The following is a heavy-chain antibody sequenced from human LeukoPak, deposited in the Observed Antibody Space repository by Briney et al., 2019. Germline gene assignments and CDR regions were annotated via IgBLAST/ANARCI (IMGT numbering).Heavy chain of an antibody. CDR1: GFTFSSYS. V-gene: IGHV3-48*04. D-gene: IGHD5-12*01. Sequence: GGSLRLSCAASGFTFSSYSMNWVRQAPGKGLEWVSYISSSSSTIYYADSVKGRFTISRDNAKKSLYLQMNSLRAEDTALYYCTRDRDTGRVGTTDFDYWGQGTLVTVSS. CDR3: TRDRDTGRVGTTDFDY. CDR2: ISSSSSTI. J-gene: IGHJ4*02.